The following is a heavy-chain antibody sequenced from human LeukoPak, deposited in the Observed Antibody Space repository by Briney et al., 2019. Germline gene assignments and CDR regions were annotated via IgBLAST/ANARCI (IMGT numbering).Heavy chain of an antibody. Sequence: ASVMVSCKASGGTFSSYAISWVRQAPGQGLEWMGGIIPIFGTANYAQKFQGRVTITADESTSAAYMELSSLRSEGTAVYYCASSFDSSGYYEGFGAFDIWGQGTMVTVSS. CDR3: ASSFDSSGYYEGFGAFDI. CDR1: GGTFSSYA. CDR2: IIPIFGTA. D-gene: IGHD3-22*01. V-gene: IGHV1-69*13. J-gene: IGHJ3*02.